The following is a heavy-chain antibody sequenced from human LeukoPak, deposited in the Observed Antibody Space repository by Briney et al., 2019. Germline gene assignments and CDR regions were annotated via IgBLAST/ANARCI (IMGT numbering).Heavy chain of an antibody. Sequence: RASETLSLTCTVSGGSISSSTYYWGWIRQPPGKGLEWIGNLYYSGSTYYNPSLKSRVTISVDTSKNQFSLKLGSVTAADTAVYYCARQAISGYDPPPFDSWGQGTLVTVSS. J-gene: IGHJ4*02. CDR3: ARQAISGYDPPPFDS. V-gene: IGHV4-39*01. D-gene: IGHD5-12*01. CDR2: LYYSGST. CDR1: GGSISSSTYY.